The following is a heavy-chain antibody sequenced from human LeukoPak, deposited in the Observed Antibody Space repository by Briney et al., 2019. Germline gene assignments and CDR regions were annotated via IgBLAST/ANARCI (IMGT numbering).Heavy chain of an antibody. CDR3: ARVNSELELPVL. CDR1: GFTFTSYY. V-gene: IGHV1-46*01. J-gene: IGHJ4*02. D-gene: IGHD1-7*01. CDR2: INPSGGST. Sequence: ASVKVSCKASGFTFTSYYMHWVRQAPGQGLEWMGIINPSGGSTSYAQKFQGRVTMTRDMSTSTVYMELSSLRSEDTAVYYCARVNSELELPVLWGQGTLVTVSS.